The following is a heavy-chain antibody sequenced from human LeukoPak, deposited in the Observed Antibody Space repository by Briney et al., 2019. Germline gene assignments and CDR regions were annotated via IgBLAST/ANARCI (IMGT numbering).Heavy chain of an antibody. D-gene: IGHD5-24*01. Sequence: PGGSLRLSCAASGFTFSNAWMSWVRQAPGKGLEWVGRIKRNTYGGTTDYAAPVKGRFTISRDDSKNTLYLQMNSLKTEDTAVYYCTTYFIEMATKRLGAAFDIWGQGTMVTVSS. J-gene: IGHJ3*02. CDR2: IKRNTYGGTT. CDR3: TTYFIEMATKRLGAAFDI. CDR1: GFTFSNAW. V-gene: IGHV3-15*01.